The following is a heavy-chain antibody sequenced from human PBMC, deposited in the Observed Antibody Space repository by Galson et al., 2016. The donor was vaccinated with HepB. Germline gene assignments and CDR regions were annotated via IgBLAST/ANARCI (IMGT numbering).Heavy chain of an antibody. CDR1: GFIFSDYD. D-gene: IGHD2-2*01. V-gene: IGHV3-13*01. CDR2: IDSAGDT. J-gene: IGHJ4*02. CDR3: ARALLGGGAGGSDTVAVPSASDH. Sequence: SLRLSCAASGFIFSDYDMHWVRQVTGKSLEWVSAIDSAGDTFYPGSVKGRFTISRENAKNSLYLQMNGLRAGDTAVYYCARALLGGGAGGSDTVAVPSASDHGGQGTLVTVSS.